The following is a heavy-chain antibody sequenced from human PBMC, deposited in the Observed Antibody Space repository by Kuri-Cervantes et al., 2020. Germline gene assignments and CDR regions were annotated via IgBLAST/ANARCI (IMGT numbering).Heavy chain of an antibody. CDR2: VYYSGST. D-gene: IGHD4-17*01. J-gene: IGHJ6*02. V-gene: IGHV4-39*01. CDR3: ARPSTVPYYGLDV. CDR1: GGSISSYY. Sequence: ESLKISCTVSGGSISSYYWGWIRQPPGKGLELIGTVYYSGSTSYHPSLKSRVTISVDRPKSQFSLKLRSVTAADTAVYYCARPSTVPYYGLDVWGQGTTVTVSS.